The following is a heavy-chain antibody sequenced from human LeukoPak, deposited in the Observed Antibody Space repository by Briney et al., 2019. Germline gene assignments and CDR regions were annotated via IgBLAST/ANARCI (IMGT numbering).Heavy chain of an antibody. J-gene: IGHJ4*02. CDR2: ISGSGGST. CDR3: AKARDSSGWYGFDY. D-gene: IGHD6-19*01. V-gene: IGHV3-23*01. Sequence: GGSLRLSCAASGFTFSSYAMSWVRQAPGKGLEWVSAISGSGGSTYYADSVKGRFTIFRDNSKNTLYLQMNSLRAEDTAVYYCAKARDSSGWYGFDYWGQGTLVTVSS. CDR1: GFTFSSYA.